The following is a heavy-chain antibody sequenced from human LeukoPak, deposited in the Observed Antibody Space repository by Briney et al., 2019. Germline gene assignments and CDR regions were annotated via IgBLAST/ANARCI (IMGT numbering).Heavy chain of an antibody. D-gene: IGHD2-21*02. V-gene: IGHV5-51*01. CDR1: GYSFPSYY. CDR3: ARPYCGGDCYPEYFQH. J-gene: IGHJ1*01. CDR2: IYPGDSDT. Sequence: GESLKISCRGSGYSFPSYYIAWVREMPGKGLEWMGIIYPGDSDTRYSPSFQGQVTISADKSISTAYLQWSSLKASDTAMYYCARPYCGGDCYPEYFQHWGQGTLVTVSS.